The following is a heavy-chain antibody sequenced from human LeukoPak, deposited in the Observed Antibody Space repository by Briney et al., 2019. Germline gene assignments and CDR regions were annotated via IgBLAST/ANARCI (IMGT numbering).Heavy chain of an antibody. Sequence: PSQTLSLTCTVSGGSISSGSYYWSWIRQSAGKGLERIGRIYTSGSTNYNPSLESRVTISVDTSKNQFSLKLSSVTAADTAVYYCARAQGGEWLLQAPLDYWGQGTLVTVSS. D-gene: IGHD3-22*01. CDR3: ARAQGGEWLLQAPLDY. CDR2: IYTSGST. V-gene: IGHV4-61*02. CDR1: GGSISSGSYY. J-gene: IGHJ4*02.